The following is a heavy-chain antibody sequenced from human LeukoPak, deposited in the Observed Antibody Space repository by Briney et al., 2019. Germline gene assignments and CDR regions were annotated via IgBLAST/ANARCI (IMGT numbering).Heavy chain of an antibody. J-gene: IGHJ4*02. V-gene: IGHV3-30*18. CDR1: GFTFSSYG. CDR3: AKAGPNSRFDY. CDR2: ISYDGSNK. Sequence: PGGSLRLSCAASGFTFSSYGTHWVRQAPGKGLEWVAVISYDGSNKYYADSVKGRFTISRDNSKNTLYLQMNSLRAEDTAVYYCAKAGPNSRFDYWGQGTLVTVSS. D-gene: IGHD4-23*01.